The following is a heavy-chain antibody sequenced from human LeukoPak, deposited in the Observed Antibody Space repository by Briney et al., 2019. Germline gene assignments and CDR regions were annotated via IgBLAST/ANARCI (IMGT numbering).Heavy chain of an antibody. CDR3: ARGRIAKIVVVHSFSYGMDV. Sequence: SETMSLTRTVYGGSFTDYFCTWIRPSQGEVLEWNGEIIDYTGHTNYNPSLNSRVSLSLDTSKNQFSLELRSVTAAHTAFYFCARGRIAKIVVVHSFSYGMDVWGQGTTVTVSS. V-gene: IGHV4-34*01. J-gene: IGHJ6*02. D-gene: IGHD3-22*01. CDR1: GGSFTDYF. CDR2: IIDYTGHT.